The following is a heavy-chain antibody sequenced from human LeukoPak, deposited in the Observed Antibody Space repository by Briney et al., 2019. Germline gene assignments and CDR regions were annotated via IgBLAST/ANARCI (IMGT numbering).Heavy chain of an antibody. D-gene: IGHD1-14*01. CDR1: GFSFGNYW. CDR2: INEDGSEK. Sequence: GGSLRLSCAASGFSFGNYWMKWVRQDPVKGLEWVANINEDGSEKYYVDAVRGRFTISRDNAKNSLYLQMNSLRTEDTAIYYCARGGVRRGYYDYWGQGTLVTVSS. CDR3: ARGGVRRGYYDY. J-gene: IGHJ4*02. V-gene: IGHV3-7*01.